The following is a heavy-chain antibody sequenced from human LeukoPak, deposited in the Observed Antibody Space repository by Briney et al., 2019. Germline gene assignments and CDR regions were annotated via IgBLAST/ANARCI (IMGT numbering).Heavy chain of an antibody. CDR2: ISWNSGSI. Sequence: GGSLRLSCAASGFTFDDYAMHWVRQAPGKGLEWVSGISWNSGSIGYADSVKGRFTISRDNAKNSLYLQMNSLRAEDTALYYCAKGYKSPYGAAAGLFDYWGQGTLVTVSS. D-gene: IGHD6-13*01. CDR1: GFTFDDYA. V-gene: IGHV3-9*01. J-gene: IGHJ4*02. CDR3: AKGYKSPYGAAAGLFDY.